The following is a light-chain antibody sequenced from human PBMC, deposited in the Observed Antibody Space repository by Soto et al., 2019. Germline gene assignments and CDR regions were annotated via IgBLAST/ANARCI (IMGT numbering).Light chain of an antibody. CDR3: SLYTSENTYV. Sequence: SGVTPPPTVSRSPGRPVTISGTGTSTDFVSYNRVSWYQQPPGTAPKLIIYEASNRPSGVPDRFSGSKSGNTASLTISGLQAADEAAYYCSLYTSENTYVFGTGTKVTVL. V-gene: IGLV2-18*01. CDR1: STDFVSYNR. J-gene: IGLJ1*01. CDR2: EAS.